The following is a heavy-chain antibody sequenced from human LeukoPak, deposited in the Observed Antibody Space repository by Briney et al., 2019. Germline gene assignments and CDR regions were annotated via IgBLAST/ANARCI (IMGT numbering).Heavy chain of an antibody. CDR2: INWNGGSI. D-gene: IGHD3-22*01. CDR1: GFTFYDYG. Sequence: GGSLRLSCAASGFTFYDYGMRWVRQAPGKGLEWVSGINWNGGSIGYADSVKGRFTLSRVNAKNSLYLQMNSLRAEDTALYAWATTSYYCDSSGYYFFDYWGQGTLVTVTA. CDR3: ATTSYYCDSSGYYFFDY. V-gene: IGHV3-20*01. J-gene: IGHJ4*02.